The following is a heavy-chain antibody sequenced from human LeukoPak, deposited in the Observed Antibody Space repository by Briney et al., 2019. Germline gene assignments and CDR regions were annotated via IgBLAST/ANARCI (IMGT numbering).Heavy chain of an antibody. J-gene: IGHJ4*02. D-gene: IGHD6-13*01. V-gene: IGHV1-69*13. CDR2: IVPILHTA. Sequence: SVKVSCKASGGTFSSYALTWVRQAPGQGLEWMGGIVPILHTAKYAQKFQDRVTVTADESTTTAYMELSSLRADDTAMYYCASSIPGAADRWGQGTLVTVSS. CDR3: ASSIPGAADR. CDR1: GGTFSSYA.